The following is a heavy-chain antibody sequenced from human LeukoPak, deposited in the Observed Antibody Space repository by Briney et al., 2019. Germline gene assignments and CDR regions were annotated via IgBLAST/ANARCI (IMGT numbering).Heavy chain of an antibody. V-gene: IGHV3-9*01. CDR2: ISWNSGSI. Sequence: GGSLRLSCAASGFTFYDYAMHWVRQAPGKGLEWVSGISWNSGSIGYADSVKGRFTISRDNAINSLFLQMNTLRVEDTAIYYCARIERVWTLDVWGQGTMATVSS. J-gene: IGHJ3*01. CDR3: ARIERVWTLDV. D-gene: IGHD6-13*01. CDR1: GFTFYDYA.